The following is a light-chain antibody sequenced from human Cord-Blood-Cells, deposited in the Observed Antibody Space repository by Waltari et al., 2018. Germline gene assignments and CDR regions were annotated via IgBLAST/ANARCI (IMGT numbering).Light chain of an antibody. V-gene: IGLV2-14*01. CDR1: SSDVGGYNY. CDR2: DVS. J-gene: IGLJ2*01. CDR3: SSYTSSSTLV. Sequence: QSALTQPASVSGSPGQSITISCTGTSSDVGGYNYVSWYQLHPGKAPKLMIYDVSNRPSGVSNRFSGSKSGNTASLTISGLQAEDEADYCCSSYTSSSTLVFGGGTKLTVL.